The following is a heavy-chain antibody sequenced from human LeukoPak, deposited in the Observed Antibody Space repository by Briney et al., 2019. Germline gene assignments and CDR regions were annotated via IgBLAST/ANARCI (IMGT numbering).Heavy chain of an antibody. D-gene: IGHD6-13*01. CDR2: ISGSGGST. CDR1: GFTFSSYA. CDR3: AKSYSSSWSPFFDY. Sequence: GGSLRLSCAASGFTFSSYAMSWVRQAPGKGLEWVSAISGSGGSTYYADSVKGRFTISRDKSKNTLYLQMNSLRAEDTAVYYCAKSYSSSWSPFFDYWGQGTLVTVSS. V-gene: IGHV3-23*01. J-gene: IGHJ4*02.